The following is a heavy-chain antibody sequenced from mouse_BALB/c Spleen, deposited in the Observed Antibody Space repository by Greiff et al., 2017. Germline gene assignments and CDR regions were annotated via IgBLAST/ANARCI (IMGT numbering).Heavy chain of an antibody. Sequence: EVMLVESGGGLVQPGGSLKLSCAASGFTFSSYGMSWVRQTPDKRLELVATINSNGGSTYYPDSVKGRFTISRDNAKNTLYLQMSSLKSEDTAMYYCARDGYYGSAYWGQGTLVTVSA. D-gene: IGHD1-2*01. J-gene: IGHJ3*01. CDR3: ARDGYYGSAY. CDR2: INSNGGST. V-gene: IGHV5-6-3*01. CDR1: GFTFSSYG.